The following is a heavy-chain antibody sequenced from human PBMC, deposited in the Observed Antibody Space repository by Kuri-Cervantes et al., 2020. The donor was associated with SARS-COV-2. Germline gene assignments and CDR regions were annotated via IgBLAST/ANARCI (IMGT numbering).Heavy chain of an antibody. J-gene: IGHJ4*02. CDR3: ASIVTGDSSGYY. V-gene: IGHV3-53*01. Sequence: ETLSLTCAASGFTVSSNYMSWVRQAPGKGLEGVSVIYSGGSTYYADSVKGRFTISRDNSKTTLYLQMNSLRAEDTAVYYCASIVTGDSSGYYWGQGTLVTVSS. CDR1: GFTVSSNY. D-gene: IGHD3-22*01. CDR2: IYSGGST.